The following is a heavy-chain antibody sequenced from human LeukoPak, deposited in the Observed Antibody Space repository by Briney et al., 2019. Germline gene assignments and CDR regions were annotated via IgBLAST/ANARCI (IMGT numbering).Heavy chain of an antibody. CDR2: IKQDGSEK. D-gene: IGHD5-12*01. J-gene: IGHJ4*02. CDR1: GFTFSRYW. V-gene: IGHV3-7*05. CDR3: ASTGLEARYSYFDN. Sequence: GSLRLSCAASGFTFSRYWMSWVRQAPGKGLQWVANIKQDGSEKYYVDSVKGRFTISRDNAKNSLYLQMNSLRAEDTAVYYCASTGLEARYSYFDNWGQGTLATVSS.